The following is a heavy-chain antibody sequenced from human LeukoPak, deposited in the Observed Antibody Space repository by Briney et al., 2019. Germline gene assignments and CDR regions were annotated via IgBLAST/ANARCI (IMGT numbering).Heavy chain of an antibody. CDR1: GFTFSSYG. CDR3: AKFISYCSGASCF. J-gene: IGHJ4*02. CDR2: ISYDGSNK. V-gene: IGHV3-30*18. Sequence: GGSLRLACAASGFTFSSYGMHWVRQAPGKGLEWVAVISYDGSNKYYADSVKGRFTISRDNSKNTLYLQMSSLRAEDTAVYYCAKFISYCSGASCFWSQGTLVTVSS. D-gene: IGHD2-15*01.